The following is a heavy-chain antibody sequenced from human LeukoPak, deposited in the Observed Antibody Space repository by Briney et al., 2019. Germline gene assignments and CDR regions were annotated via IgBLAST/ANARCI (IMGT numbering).Heavy chain of an antibody. Sequence: PGGSLRLSCAASGFTVSSNYMSWVRQAPGKGLEWVSVIYSGGSTLYADSVKGRFTISRDNSKNTLYLQMNSLRAEDTAVYYCARGGVYSSGWYGYFDYWGQGTLVTVSS. D-gene: IGHD6-19*01. CDR1: GFTVSSNY. J-gene: IGHJ4*02. CDR3: ARGGVYSSGWYGYFDY. CDR2: IYSGGST. V-gene: IGHV3-53*01.